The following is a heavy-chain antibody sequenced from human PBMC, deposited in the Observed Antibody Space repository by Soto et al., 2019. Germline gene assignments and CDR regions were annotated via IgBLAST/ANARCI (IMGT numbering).Heavy chain of an antibody. CDR1: GGSISSYY. D-gene: IGHD1-26*01. J-gene: IGHJ5*02. Sequence: SETLSLTCTVSGGSISSYYWSWIRQPPGKGLEWIGYIYYSGSTNYNPSLKSRVTISVDTSKNQFSLKLSSVTAADTAVYCCARGGSYHNWFDPWGQGTLVTVSS. V-gene: IGHV4-59*01. CDR3: ARGGSYHNWFDP. CDR2: IYYSGST.